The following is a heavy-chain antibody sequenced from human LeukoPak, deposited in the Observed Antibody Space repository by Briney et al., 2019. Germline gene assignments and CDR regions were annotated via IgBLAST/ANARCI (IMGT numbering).Heavy chain of an antibody. J-gene: IGHJ4*02. CDR3: ARSSGYYSMLVYFDY. D-gene: IGHD3-22*01. Sequence: SETLSLTCAVSSGSISSGGYSWSWIRQPPGKGLEWIGYIYHSGSTYYNPSLKSRVTISVDRSKNQFSLKLSSVTAADTAVYYCARSSGYYSMLVYFDYWGQGTLVTVSS. V-gene: IGHV4-30-2*01. CDR1: SGSISSGGYS. CDR2: IYHSGST.